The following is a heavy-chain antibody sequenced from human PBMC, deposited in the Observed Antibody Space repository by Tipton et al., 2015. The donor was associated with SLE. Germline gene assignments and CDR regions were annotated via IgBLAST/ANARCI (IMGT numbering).Heavy chain of an antibody. D-gene: IGHD3-10*01. CDR3: ARGLRGWSYYYYYMDV. J-gene: IGHJ6*03. V-gene: IGHV4-59*01. Sequence: TLSLTCTVSGGSISSYYWSWIRQPPGKGLEYIGLIHYSGNTNYNPSLKSRVTISVDTSRNQFSLKLSHVTAADTAVYYCARGLRGWSYYYYYMDVWGKGTTVTVSS. CDR2: IHYSGNT. CDR1: GGSISSYY.